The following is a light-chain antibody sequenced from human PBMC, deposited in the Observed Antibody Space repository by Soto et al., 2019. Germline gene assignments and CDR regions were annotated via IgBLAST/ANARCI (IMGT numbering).Light chain of an antibody. CDR3: QQRRYWPLT. J-gene: IGKJ1*01. V-gene: IGKV3-11*01. Sequence: DIVLTQSPAILSMSPGERATLSCRASQSVSSYFAWYQQKPGQAPRLLIYDASNRATGVPARFSGSGSGTDFTLTISSLEPEDFAVYYCQQRRYWPLTFGQGTKVEIK. CDR1: QSVSSY. CDR2: DAS.